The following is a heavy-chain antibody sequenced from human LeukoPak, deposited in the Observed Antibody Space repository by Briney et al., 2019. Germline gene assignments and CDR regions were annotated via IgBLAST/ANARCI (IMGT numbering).Heavy chain of an antibody. CDR2: INNDEITT. CDR3: ARGGPGTGMDY. J-gene: IGHJ4*02. V-gene: IGHV3-74*01. Sequence: GGSLRLYCVASGFTFSSLWMHWVRQAPGKGLVWVSRINNDEITTTYADSVKGRFTISRDNAKNTLYLQMNSLRAEDTAIYYCARGGPGTGMDYWGQGALVTVSS. D-gene: IGHD1-1*01. CDR1: GFTFSSLW.